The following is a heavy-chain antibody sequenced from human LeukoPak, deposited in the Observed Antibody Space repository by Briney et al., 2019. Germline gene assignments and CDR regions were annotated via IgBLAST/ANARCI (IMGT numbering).Heavy chain of an antibody. D-gene: IGHD6-13*01. CDR2: IYPSDSET. Sequence: GESLKISCKGSGYSFTNYWIGWVRQMPGKGLEWMGIIYPSDSETRYSPSFQGQVTISADKSISTAYLQWSSLKASDTAMYYCARSIGAAGHYYYYYMDVWGKGTTVTVSS. CDR3: ARSIGAAGHYYYYYMDV. J-gene: IGHJ6*03. V-gene: IGHV5-51*01. CDR1: GYSFTNYW.